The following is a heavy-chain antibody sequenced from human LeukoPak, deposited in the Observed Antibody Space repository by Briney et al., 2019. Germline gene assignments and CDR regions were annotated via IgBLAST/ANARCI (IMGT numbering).Heavy chain of an antibody. Sequence: GRSLRLSCAASGFTFSSYAMHWVRQAPGKGLEWVAVISYDGSNKYYADSVKGRFTISRDNSKNTLYLQMNSLRAEDTAVYYCARGPAALFDYWGQGTLVTVSS. CDR1: GFTFSSYA. V-gene: IGHV3-30-3*01. J-gene: IGHJ4*02. CDR2: ISYDGSNK. CDR3: ARGPAALFDY. D-gene: IGHD2-2*01.